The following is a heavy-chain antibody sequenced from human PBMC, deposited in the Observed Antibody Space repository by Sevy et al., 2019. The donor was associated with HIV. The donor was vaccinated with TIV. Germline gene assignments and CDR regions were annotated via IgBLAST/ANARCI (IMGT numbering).Heavy chain of an antibody. J-gene: IGHJ1*01. Sequence: GGSLRLSCAASGFTFSNYSMHWVRQAPGKGLEWVAVISYDGSSKYYADSVKGRFTISRDNSKNTLFLRVNSLRREDTAVYYCASGEGSSWQAEYFHYWGQGTLVTVSS. CDR3: ASGEGSSWQAEYFHY. D-gene: IGHD6-13*01. CDR2: ISYDGSSK. CDR1: GFTFSNYS. V-gene: IGHV3-30-3*01.